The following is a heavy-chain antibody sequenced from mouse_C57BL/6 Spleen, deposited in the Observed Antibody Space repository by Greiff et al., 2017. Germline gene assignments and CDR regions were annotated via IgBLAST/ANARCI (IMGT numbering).Heavy chain of an antibody. V-gene: IGHV5-4*01. CDR1: GFTFSSYA. D-gene: IGHD2-1*01. CDR2: ISNGGSYT. CDR3: ARDEDYGNYYYAMDY. Sequence: EVHLVESGGGLVKPGGSLKLSCAASGFTFSSYAMSWVRQTPEKRLEWVATISNGGSYTYYPDNVKGRFTISRDNAKNNLYLQRSHLTSEDTAMYYCARDEDYGNYYYAMDYWGQGTSVTVSS. J-gene: IGHJ4*01.